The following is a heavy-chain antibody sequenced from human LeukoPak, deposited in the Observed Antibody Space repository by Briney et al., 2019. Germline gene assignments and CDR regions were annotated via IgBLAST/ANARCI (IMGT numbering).Heavy chain of an antibody. CDR2: MNPNSGNT. J-gene: IGHJ3*02. V-gene: IGHV1-8*01. D-gene: IGHD6-13*01. CDR3: ARVPYSRGFDAFDI. Sequence: ASVKVSCKASGYTFTSYDINWVRQATGQGLEWMGWMNPNSGNTGYAQKFQGRVPMTRNTSISTAYMELSSLRSEDTAVYYCARVPYSRGFDAFDIWGQGTMVTVSS. CDR1: GYTFTSYD.